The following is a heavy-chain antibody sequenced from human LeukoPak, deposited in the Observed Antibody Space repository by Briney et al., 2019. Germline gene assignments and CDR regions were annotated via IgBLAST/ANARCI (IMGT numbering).Heavy chain of an antibody. D-gene: IGHD2-21*01. CDR1: RYTFTNYY. V-gene: IGHV1-46*01. J-gene: IGHJ4*02. CDR2: INPSGGST. CDR3: ARDCGPPPDYFDY. Sequence: GASVTVSCKASRYTFTNYYMHWVRQAPGQGLEWMGIINPSGGSTSYAQKFQGRVTMTRDMSTSTVYMELSSLRSEDTAVYYCARDCGPPPDYFDYWGQGTLVTVSS.